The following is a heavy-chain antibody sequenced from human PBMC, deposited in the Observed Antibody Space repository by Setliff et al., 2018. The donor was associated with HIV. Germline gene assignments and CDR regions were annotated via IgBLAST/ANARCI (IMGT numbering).Heavy chain of an antibody. J-gene: IGHJ4*02. Sequence: GESLKIFCVTSGFTFTSHSMNWVRLRPGKGLEWVASISGSGTYTHYADSVRGRFTVSRDNAKNSLWLQLDSLKVEDTALYFCVRSLSGNSSTYYWAFDFWGQGAPVTVS. V-gene: IGHV3-21*01. CDR2: ISGSGTYT. CDR1: GFTFTSHS. D-gene: IGHD3-22*01. CDR3: VRSLSGNSSTYYWAFDF.